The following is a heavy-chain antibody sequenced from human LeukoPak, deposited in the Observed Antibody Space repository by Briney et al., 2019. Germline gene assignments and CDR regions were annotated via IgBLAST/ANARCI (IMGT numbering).Heavy chain of an antibody. J-gene: IGHJ3*02. CDR1: GYTFTSYG. V-gene: IGHV1-18*01. D-gene: IGHD3-10*01. CDR3: VRVATMVRGAFDI. Sequence: GASVKVSCKASGYTFTSYGISWVRQAPGQGLEWMGWISAYNGNTNYAQKLQGRVTMTTDTSTSTGYMELRSLRSDDTAVYYCVRVATMVRGAFDIWGQGTMVTVSS. CDR2: ISAYNGNT.